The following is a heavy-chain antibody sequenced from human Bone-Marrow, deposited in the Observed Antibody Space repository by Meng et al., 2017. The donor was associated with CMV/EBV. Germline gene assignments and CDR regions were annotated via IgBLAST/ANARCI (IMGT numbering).Heavy chain of an antibody. CDR2: ISSSSSYI. D-gene: IGHD1-26*01. Sequence: GGSLRLSCAASGFTFSSYSMNWVRQAPGKGLEWVSSISSSSSYIYYADSVKGRFTISRDNAKNSLYLQMNSLRAEDTAVYYCARDRGIVGATIYYFDYWGQGTLVTVSS. CDR3: ARDRGIVGATIYYFDY. CDR1: GFTFSSYS. J-gene: IGHJ4*02. V-gene: IGHV3-21*01.